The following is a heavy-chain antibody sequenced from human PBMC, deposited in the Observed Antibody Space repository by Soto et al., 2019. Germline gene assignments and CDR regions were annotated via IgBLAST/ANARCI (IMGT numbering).Heavy chain of an antibody. D-gene: IGHD3-22*01. CDR1: GYTFTNFG. Sequence: QVQLVQSGAEVKKPGASVKVSCRASGYTFTNFGVTWVRRAPGQGLEWMGWISAYTDTPNYAQKFQGRVTMTIDTSTSTAYMDLRSLTSDDTAIYYCAGTCDTSGDYPYYFDYWGQGSLVTVSS. V-gene: IGHV1-18*01. CDR2: ISAYTDTP. J-gene: IGHJ4*02. CDR3: AGTCDTSGDYPYYFDY.